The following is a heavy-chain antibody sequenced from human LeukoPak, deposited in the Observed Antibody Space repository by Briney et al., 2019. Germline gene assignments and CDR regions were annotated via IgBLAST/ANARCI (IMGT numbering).Heavy chain of an antibody. J-gene: IGHJ4*02. D-gene: IGHD6-13*01. CDR2: IYTSGST. CDR3: ARQGSSSWYDTTFDY. CDR1: GGSISSGSYY. Sequence: SQTLSLTCTVSGGSISSGSYYWSWIRQPAGKGLEWIGRIYTSGSTNYNPSHKSRVTISVDTSKNQFSLKLSSVIAADTAVYYCARQGSSSWYDTTFDYWGQGTLVTVSS. V-gene: IGHV4-61*02.